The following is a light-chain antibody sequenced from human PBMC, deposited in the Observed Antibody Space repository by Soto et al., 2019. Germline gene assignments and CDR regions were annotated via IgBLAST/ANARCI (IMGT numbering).Light chain of an antibody. CDR3: QQYNNWS. V-gene: IGKV3-15*01. CDR2: AAS. CDR1: QSVGSN. J-gene: IGKJ5*01. Sequence: EIVMTQPPATLSVSPGERATLSCRASQSVGSNLAWYQQKPGQAPRLLIYAASTRATGIPARFSGSGSGTEFTLTISSLQSEDFAVYYCQQYNNWSFGQGTRLETK.